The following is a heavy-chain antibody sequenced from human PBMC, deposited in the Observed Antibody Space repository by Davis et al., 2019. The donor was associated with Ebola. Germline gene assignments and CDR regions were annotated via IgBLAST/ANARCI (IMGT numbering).Heavy chain of an antibody. CDR2: ISSSSYYK. V-gene: IGHV3-21*01. J-gene: IGHJ6*02. CDR3: ARSTV. CDR1: GFTFSSYS. D-gene: IGHD5/OR15-5a*01. Sequence: ESLKISCAASGFTFSSYSMNWVRQAPGKGLEWVSSISSSSYYKYYADSVKGRFTISRDNTKNSLYLQMNSLRPEDTAVYYCARSTVWGQGTPVAVSS.